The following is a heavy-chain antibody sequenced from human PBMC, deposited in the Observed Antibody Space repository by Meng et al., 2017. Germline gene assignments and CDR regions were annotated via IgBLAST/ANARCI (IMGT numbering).Heavy chain of an antibody. CDR3: ARVGTTDAF. J-gene: IGHJ4*02. V-gene: IGHV1-69*14. CDR1: GGTFSRYA. Sequence: QGQVVQTGSEGKEPGSSGKVSCKASGGTFSRYAISWVRQAPGQGLEWMGGIIPIFGTANYAQKFQGRVTITADKSMSTAYMELSSLRSEDTAVYYCARVGTTDAFWGQGTLVTVSS. CDR2: IIPIFGTA. D-gene: IGHD2-2*01.